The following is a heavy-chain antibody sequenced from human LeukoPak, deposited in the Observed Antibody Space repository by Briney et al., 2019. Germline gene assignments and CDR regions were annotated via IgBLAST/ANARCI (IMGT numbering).Heavy chain of an antibody. Sequence: GSLRLSCVASGFTFSGYAMHWVRQAPGKGLEYVSAISSDGGSTFYANSVNGRFTTSRDNSKKTLYLQMGSLRAEDMAVYYCVTNSGSHRFDYWGQGTLVTVSS. CDR2: ISSDGGST. V-gene: IGHV3-64*01. J-gene: IGHJ4*02. D-gene: IGHD1-26*01. CDR1: GFTFSGYA. CDR3: VTNSGSHRFDY.